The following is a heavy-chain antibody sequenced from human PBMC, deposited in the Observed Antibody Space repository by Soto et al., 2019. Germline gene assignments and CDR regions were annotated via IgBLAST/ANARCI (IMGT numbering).Heavy chain of an antibody. CDR1: GFTFSSYA. Sequence: QAGGSLRLSCAASGFTFSSYAMSWVRQAPGKGLEWVSAISGSGGSTYCADSVKGRFTISRDNSKNTLYLQMNSLRAEDTAVYYCAGMGYCSSTSCYGFYYYGMDVWGQGTTVTVSS. J-gene: IGHJ6*02. D-gene: IGHD2-2*01. CDR2: ISGSGGST. V-gene: IGHV3-23*01. CDR3: AGMGYCSSTSCYGFYYYGMDV.